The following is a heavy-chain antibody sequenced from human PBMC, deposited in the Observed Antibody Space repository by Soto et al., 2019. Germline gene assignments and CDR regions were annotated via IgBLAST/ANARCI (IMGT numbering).Heavy chain of an antibody. CDR1: GGSVSSGDYY. V-gene: IGHV4-30-4*01. D-gene: IGHD2-8*01. J-gene: IGHJ4*02. CDR2: IFYSGGT. Sequence: QVQLQESGPGLVKPSQTLSLTCTVSGGSVSSGDYYWSWIRQPPGKGLEWIGYIFYSGGTSYNPSLKTRVSMSVDTSKNQFSLRLSSVTAADTAVYYWARDRARMRGFDYWGQGTLVTVSS. CDR3: ARDRARMRGFDY.